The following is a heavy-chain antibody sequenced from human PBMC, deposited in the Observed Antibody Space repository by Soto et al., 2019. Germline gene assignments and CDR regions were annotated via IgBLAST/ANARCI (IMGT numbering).Heavy chain of an antibody. V-gene: IGHV3-23*01. CDR1: GFTFSSYA. CDR3: AKGPYGTFGGVMAENHYFDY. CDR2: ISGSGGST. D-gene: IGHD3-16*01. Sequence: HPGGSLRLSCAASGFTFSSYAMSWVRQAPGKGLEWVSAISGSGGSTYYADSVKGRFTISRDNSKNTLYLQMNSLRAEDTAVYYCAKGPYGTFGGVMAENHYFDYWGQGTLVTVSS. J-gene: IGHJ4*02.